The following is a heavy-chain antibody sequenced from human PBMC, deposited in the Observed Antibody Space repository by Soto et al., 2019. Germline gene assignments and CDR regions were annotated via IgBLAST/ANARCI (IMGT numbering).Heavy chain of an antibody. CDR1: GFTFSSYG. D-gene: IGHD6-19*01. J-gene: IGHJ4*02. CDR3: ARDRYVAVAGNYFDY. CDR2: IWYDGSNK. V-gene: IGHV3-33*01. Sequence: GGSLRLSCAASGFTFSSYGMHWVRQAPGKGLEWVAVIWYDGSNKYYADSVKGRFTISRDNSKNTLYLQMNSLRAEDTAVYYCARDRYVAVAGNYFDYWGQGTLVTVSS.